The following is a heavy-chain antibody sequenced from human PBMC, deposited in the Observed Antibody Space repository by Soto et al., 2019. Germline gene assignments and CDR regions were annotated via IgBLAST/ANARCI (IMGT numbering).Heavy chain of an antibody. J-gene: IGHJ4*02. CDR3: AKDTGPN. CDR1: GFTFDNYA. Sequence: GGSLRLSCAASGFTFDNYAMHWVRQAPGKGLEWVSGISWNSNTIAYAGSVKGRFTISRDNAKNSLYLQMNSLRAEDTAFYYCAKDTGPNWGQGTLVTVYS. CDR2: ISWNSNTI. V-gene: IGHV3-9*01.